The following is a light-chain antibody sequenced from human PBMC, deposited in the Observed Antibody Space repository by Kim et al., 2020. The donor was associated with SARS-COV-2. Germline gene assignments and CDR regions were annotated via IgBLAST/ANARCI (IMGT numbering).Light chain of an antibody. CDR1: RSVVGD. Sequence: VLPGEEATLSGRTSRSVVGDLDWYKQRAGQGPKLLIYDASTRAPGVPDRFSGSVSGTEFTLATRRVQTEDFAFYFCEQYNTWPFTFGQGTRLEIK. J-gene: IGKJ5*01. CDR2: DAS. V-gene: IGKV3-15*01. CDR3: EQYNTWPFT.